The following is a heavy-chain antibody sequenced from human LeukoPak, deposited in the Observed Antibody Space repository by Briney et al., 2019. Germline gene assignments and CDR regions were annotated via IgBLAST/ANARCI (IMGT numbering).Heavy chain of an antibody. CDR3: AKDLRDLWWELPGADY. J-gene: IGHJ4*02. CDR2: ISGSGGST. D-gene: IGHD1-26*01. V-gene: IGHV3-23*01. CDR1: GFTFSSYA. Sequence: GGSLRLSCAASGFTFSSYAMSWVRQAPGKGLEWVSAISGSGGSTYYADSVKGRFTISRDNSKNALYLQMNSLRAEDTAVYYCAKDLRDLWWELPGADYWGQGTLVTVSS.